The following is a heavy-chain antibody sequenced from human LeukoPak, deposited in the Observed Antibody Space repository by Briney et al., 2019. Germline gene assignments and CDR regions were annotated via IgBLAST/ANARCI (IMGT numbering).Heavy chain of an antibody. CDR1: DGGITGYY. Sequence: SETLSLTCSVSDGGITGYYWGWIRQPPGKGLEGIGHIYSASTNYNPSLKSRVTISVDTSKNQFSLGLNSVTAADTAVYYCARGYSTSWTYYLDHWGQGALVTVSS. D-gene: IGHD6-13*01. CDR3: ARGYSTSWTYYLDH. CDR2: IYSAST. V-gene: IGHV4-59*01. J-gene: IGHJ4*02.